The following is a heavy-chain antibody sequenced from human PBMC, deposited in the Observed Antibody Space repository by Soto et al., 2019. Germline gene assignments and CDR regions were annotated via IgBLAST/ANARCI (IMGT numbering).Heavy chain of an antibody. Sequence: SETLSLTCTVSGGSVSSGSYYWSWIRQPPGKGLEWIGYIYYSGSTNYNPSLKSRVTISVDTSKNQFSLKLSSVTAADTAVYYCARDQGGTYYGPDYYYYYGMDVWGQGTTVTVSS. D-gene: IGHD1-26*01. CDR1: GGSVSSGSYY. CDR3: ARDQGGTYYGPDYYYYYGMDV. J-gene: IGHJ6*02. V-gene: IGHV4-61*01. CDR2: IYYSGST.